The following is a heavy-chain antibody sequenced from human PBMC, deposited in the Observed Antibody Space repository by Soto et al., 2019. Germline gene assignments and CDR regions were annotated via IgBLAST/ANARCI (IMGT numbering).Heavy chain of an antibody. D-gene: IGHD3-10*01. V-gene: IGHV4-39*01. CDR3: ARRRITMVRGVNYYYGMDV. J-gene: IGHJ6*02. CDR2: IYYSGST. Sequence: SETLSLTCTVSGGSISSSSYYWGWIRQPPGKGLEWIGIIYYSGSTYYIPFLKSRVTISLDTSKNHFFLKLSSVTAADTAVYYFARRRITMVRGVNYYYGMDVWGQGTTVTVSS. CDR1: GGSISSSSYY.